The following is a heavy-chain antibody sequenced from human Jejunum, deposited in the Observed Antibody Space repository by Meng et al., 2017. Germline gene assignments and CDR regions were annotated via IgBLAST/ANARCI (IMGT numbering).Heavy chain of an antibody. Sequence: VQSGAEVKKPGSLVKVSCKASGGTFSTYAITWVRQAPGQGLEWMGGIIPIFGTANYAQKFQGRVTITADESTSTAYMEFSSLRSEDTAVYYCARPNSGGNTYYFDYWGQGTLVTVSS. CDR3: ARPNSGGNTYYFDY. D-gene: IGHD4-23*01. CDR1: GGTFSTYA. J-gene: IGHJ4*02. V-gene: IGHV1-69*01. CDR2: IIPIFGTA.